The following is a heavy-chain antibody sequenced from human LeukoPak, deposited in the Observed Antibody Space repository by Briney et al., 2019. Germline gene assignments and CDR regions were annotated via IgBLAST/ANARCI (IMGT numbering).Heavy chain of an antibody. CDR1: GFTFSSYA. J-gene: IGHJ4*02. CDR3: ARAIYHLDY. CDR2: ISGSGGST. Sequence: GGSLRLSCAASGFTFSSYAMSWVRQAPGKGLEWVSAISGSGGSTYYADSVKGRFTISRDNAKNSLYLQMNSLRDEDTAVYYCARAIYHLDYWGQGTLVTVSS. V-gene: IGHV3-23*01. D-gene: IGHD2/OR15-2a*01.